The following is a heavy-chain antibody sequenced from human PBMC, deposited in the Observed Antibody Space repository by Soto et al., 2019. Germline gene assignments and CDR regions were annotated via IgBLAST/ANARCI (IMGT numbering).Heavy chain of an antibody. J-gene: IGHJ4*02. D-gene: IGHD1-1*01. CDR1: GYSISLGYY. V-gene: IGHV4-38-2*01. CDR3: ARWTRALITSFFAY. Sequence: PSETLSLTCAASGYSISLGYYWSWIRQTPGRGLEWIGCVHESGSTDYNPILRCRVIISLHTSKSQFSLSLRSATAADTATYYCARWTRALITSFFAYWGQGIPVTVSS. CDR2: VHESGST.